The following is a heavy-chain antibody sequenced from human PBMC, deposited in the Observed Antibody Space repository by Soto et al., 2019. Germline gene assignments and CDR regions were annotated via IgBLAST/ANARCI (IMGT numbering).Heavy chain of an antibody. J-gene: IGHJ6*02. CDR3: GRDRPGGYCTGGSCYAPLDV. CDR2: ISTYFGNT. CDR1: GYTFTNYA. D-gene: IGHD2-15*01. V-gene: IGHV1-18*01. Sequence: GASVKVSCKASGYTFTNYAINWVRQAPGQGLEWTGWISTYFGNTNYAQNLQGRVTMTTDTSTTTVYMELRNLRSDDTAVYYCGRDRPGGYCTGGSCYAPLDVWGQGTTVTVSS.